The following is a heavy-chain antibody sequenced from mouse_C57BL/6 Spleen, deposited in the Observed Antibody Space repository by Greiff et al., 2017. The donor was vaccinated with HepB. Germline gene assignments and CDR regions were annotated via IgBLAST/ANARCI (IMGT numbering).Heavy chain of an antibody. CDR3: ARPLYYYGSSYDAMDY. V-gene: IGHV5-17*01. D-gene: IGHD1-1*01. CDR1: GFTFSDYG. CDR2: ISSGSSTI. J-gene: IGHJ4*01. Sequence: EVKLVESGGGLVKPGGSLKLSCAASGFTFSDYGMHWVRQAPEKGLEWVAYISSGSSTIYYADTVKGRFTISRDNAKNTLFLQMTSLRSEDTAMYYCARPLYYYGSSYDAMDYWGQGTSVTVSS.